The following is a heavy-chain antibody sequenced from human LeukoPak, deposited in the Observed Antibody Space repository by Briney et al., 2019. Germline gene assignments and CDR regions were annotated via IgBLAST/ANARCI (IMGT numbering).Heavy chain of an antibody. CDR2: IYTSGTI. J-gene: IGHJ5*02. CDR1: GGSISSYY. Sequence: SETLSLTCTVSGGSISSYYWSWIRQPAGTALEWIGRIYTSGTITYNPSLKSRVTMSVGTSKNQFSLKLSSVTAVDTAVYYCARDSGTTGEVKFDPWGQGTLVTVSS. CDR3: ARDSGTTGEVKFDP. D-gene: IGHD3-10*01. V-gene: IGHV4-4*07.